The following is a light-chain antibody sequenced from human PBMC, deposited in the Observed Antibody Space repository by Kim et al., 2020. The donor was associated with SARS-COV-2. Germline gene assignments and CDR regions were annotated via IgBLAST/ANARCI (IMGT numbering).Light chain of an antibody. V-gene: IGKV1-17*03. CDR1: HDISDH. J-gene: IGKJ2*01. Sequence: DIQMTQSPSAMSASVGDRVTITCRSSHDISDHLGWLQQKPGKVPKRLIYGASSLQSGVPSRFSGSGSGTEFTLTISGLQPEDFATYFCLQHHTYPYTFGQGTNLEI. CDR2: GAS. CDR3: LQHHTYPYT.